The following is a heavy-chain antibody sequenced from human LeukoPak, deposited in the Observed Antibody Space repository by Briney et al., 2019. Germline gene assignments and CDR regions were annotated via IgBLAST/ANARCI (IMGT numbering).Heavy chain of an antibody. Sequence: ASVKVSCKASGYTFTSYYMHWVRQAPGQGLEWMGIINPSGGSTSYAQKFQGRVTMTRDTSTSTVYMELSSLRSEDTAVYYCARDLYCIGGSCLYYFDYWGQGTLVIVSS. D-gene: IGHD2-15*01. V-gene: IGHV1-46*03. CDR3: ARDLYCIGGSCLYYFDY. CDR2: INPSGGST. CDR1: GYTFTSYY. J-gene: IGHJ4*02.